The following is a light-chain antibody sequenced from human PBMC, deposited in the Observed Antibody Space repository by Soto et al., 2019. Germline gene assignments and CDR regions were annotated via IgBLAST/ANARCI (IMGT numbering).Light chain of an antibody. CDR3: QQRGSWPPLT. CDR1: QSVANY. Sequence: EVVLTQSPATLSLSPGERATLSCRASQSVANYIAWYQKRPGQSPRLLIYDSSNRATGIPARFTGSGSGTDFTLTFSSLEPEDFAVYYCQQRGSWPPLTFGGGTKVEIK. J-gene: IGKJ4*01. CDR2: DSS. V-gene: IGKV3-11*01.